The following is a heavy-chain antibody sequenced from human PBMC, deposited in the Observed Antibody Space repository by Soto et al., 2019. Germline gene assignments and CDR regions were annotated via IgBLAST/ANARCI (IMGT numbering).Heavy chain of an antibody. V-gene: IGHV1-2*02. CDR2: ISPHSGGP. Sequence: QVRLVQSGAEVKKPGASVRVSCKASGYTFTGYYIHWVRQAPGQGLEWMGSISPHSGGPNYAQRFQGRVTMTRDTSMTTVYMEMSGLTSDDTAIYYCAREEQTGATYYLDYWGQGTLVTFSS. CDR3: AREEQTGATYYLDY. CDR1: GYTFTGYY. D-gene: IGHD7-27*01. J-gene: IGHJ4*02.